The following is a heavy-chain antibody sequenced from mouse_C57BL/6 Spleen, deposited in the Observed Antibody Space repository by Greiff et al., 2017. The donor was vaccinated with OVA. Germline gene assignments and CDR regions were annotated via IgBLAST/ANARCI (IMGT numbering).Heavy chain of an antibody. Sequence: VQLQQSGAELVRPGASVKLSCTASGFNIKDDYMHWVKQRPEQGLEWIGWIDPENGDTEYASKFQGKATITADTSSNTAYLQLSSLTSEDTAVYDCTTNGSSYWYFDVWGTGTTVTVSS. D-gene: IGHD1-1*01. CDR3: TTNGSSYWYFDV. V-gene: IGHV14-4*01. CDR1: GFNIKDDY. CDR2: IDPENGDT. J-gene: IGHJ1*03.